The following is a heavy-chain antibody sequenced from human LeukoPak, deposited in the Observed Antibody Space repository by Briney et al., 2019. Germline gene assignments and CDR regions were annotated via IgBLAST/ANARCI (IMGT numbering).Heavy chain of an antibody. J-gene: IGHJ4*02. CDR1: GFTFRSYA. CDR2: ISYDGSIK. CDR3: AKGGYDFWSGYPFDY. D-gene: IGHD3-3*01. V-gene: IGHV3-30-3*01. Sequence: GGSLRLSCAASGFTFRSYAIHWVRQAPGKGLEWVAFISYDGSIKYYADSVKGRFTISRDNSKNTLYLQMNSLRAEDTAVYYCAKGGYDFWSGYPFDYWGQGTLVTVSS.